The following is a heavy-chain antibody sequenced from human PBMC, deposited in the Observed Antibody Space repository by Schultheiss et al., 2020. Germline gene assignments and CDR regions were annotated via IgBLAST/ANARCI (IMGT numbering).Heavy chain of an antibody. V-gene: IGHV3-74*01. CDR2: INSDGSST. CDR1: GFTFSSYW. D-gene: IGHD1-20*01. J-gene: IGHJ5*02. CDR3: ARMALNWNLS. Sequence: GGSLRLSCAASGFTFSSYWMHWVRQTPGKGLMWVSLINSDGSSTNYADSVKGRFTISRDNAKNTLYLQMNSLRAEDTAVYYCARMALNWNLSWGQGTLVNVYS.